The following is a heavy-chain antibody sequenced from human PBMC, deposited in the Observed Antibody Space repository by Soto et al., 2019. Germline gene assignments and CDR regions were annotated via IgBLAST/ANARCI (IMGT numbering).Heavy chain of an antibody. J-gene: IGHJ6*02. Sequence: QVQLQESGPRLVKPSETLSLTCTVSGGSIINYYWSWIRQTPGKGLEWIGYIYYSGSTSYNPSLRSRVTISVDTSKNHFSLKLSSVTAADTAVYYCARHVPYCSSTSHCVYGMDVWGQGTTVTVSS. CDR3: ARHVPYCSSTSHCVYGMDV. D-gene: IGHD2-2*01. V-gene: IGHV4-59*08. CDR2: IYYSGST. CDR1: GGSIINYY.